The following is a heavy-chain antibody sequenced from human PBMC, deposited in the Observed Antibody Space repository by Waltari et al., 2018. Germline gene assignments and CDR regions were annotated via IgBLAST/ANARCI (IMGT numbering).Heavy chain of an antibody. Sequence: MTRARQGPGKGLGWVTTISYAGCSSNYAASVESRFPIARDNAKNTLYLQMNNRTAEDTAVYCCARGSGVDYWGQGPLVTVTS. J-gene: IGHJ4*02. V-gene: IGHV3-23*01. D-gene: IGHD7-27*01. CDR3: ARGSGVDY. CDR2: ISYAGCSS.